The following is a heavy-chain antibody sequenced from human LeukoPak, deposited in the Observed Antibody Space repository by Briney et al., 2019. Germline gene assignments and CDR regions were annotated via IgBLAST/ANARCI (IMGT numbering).Heavy chain of an antibody. CDR2: IYSGGNT. Sequence: QSGGSLRLSCAASAFTFSIYAMSWVRQAPGKGLECVSVIYSGGNTYYADSVKGRFTISRDNSKNTLYLQMNRLRAEDTAVYYCARKTDSGGQGDYWGPGTLVTVSS. D-gene: IGHD3-22*01. CDR1: AFTFSIYA. V-gene: IGHV3-66*01. CDR3: ARKTDSGGQGDY. J-gene: IGHJ4*02.